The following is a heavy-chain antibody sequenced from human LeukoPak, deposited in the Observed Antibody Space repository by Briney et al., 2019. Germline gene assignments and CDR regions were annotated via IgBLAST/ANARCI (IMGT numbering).Heavy chain of an antibody. CDR2: ISTSSSYI. J-gene: IGHJ6*03. CDR1: EFSVGSNY. Sequence: GGSLRLSCAASEFSVGSNYMTWVRQAPGKGLEWVSSISTSSSYIYYADAVKGRFTISRDNAKNSLYLQMNSLRAEDTAVYYCARDGEEMAPPGPYYYYMDVWGKGTTVTVSS. D-gene: IGHD5-24*01. V-gene: IGHV3-21*01. CDR3: ARDGEEMAPPGPYYYYMDV.